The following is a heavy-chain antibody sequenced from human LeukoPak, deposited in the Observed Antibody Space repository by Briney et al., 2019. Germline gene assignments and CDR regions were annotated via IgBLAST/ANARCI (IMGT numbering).Heavy chain of an antibody. D-gene: IGHD3-22*01. J-gene: IGHJ4*02. Sequence: PGGSLRLSCAASGFTFSTYSMNWVRQAPGKGLEWVSTISSSSNYIYYADSVKGRFTISRDNAKNSLYLQMNSLRAEDTAVYYCARVSCYYDSSGYCFDYWGQGTLVTVSS. CDR3: ARVSCYYDSSGYCFDY. CDR1: GFTFSTYS. V-gene: IGHV3-21*01. CDR2: ISSSSNYI.